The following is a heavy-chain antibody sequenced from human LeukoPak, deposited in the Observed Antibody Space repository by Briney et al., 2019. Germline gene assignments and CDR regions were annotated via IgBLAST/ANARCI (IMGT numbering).Heavy chain of an antibody. CDR2: ITGDGGST. V-gene: IGHV3-43D*03. CDR1: GFTFDDYA. Sequence: GGSLRLSCAASGFTFDDYAMHWVRQASGKGLEWVSHITGDGGSTHYADSVEGRFTISRDNNENSLYLQMNSLRPEDTALYYCAKDRAARGRGNYFYMDVWGKGTTVTVSS. D-gene: IGHD2/OR15-2a*01. J-gene: IGHJ6*03. CDR3: AKDRAARGRGNYFYMDV.